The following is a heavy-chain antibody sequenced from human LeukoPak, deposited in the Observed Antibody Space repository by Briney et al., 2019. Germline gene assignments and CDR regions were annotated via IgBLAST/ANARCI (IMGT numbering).Heavy chain of an antibody. CDR1: GGSISNYC. J-gene: IGHJ4*02. V-gene: IGHV4-4*07. D-gene: IGHD3-10*01. CDR2: IYPSGST. CDR3: ARSFYGSGNFDL. Sequence: SEALSLTCSVSGGSISNYCWNWIRQPAGKGLEWIGRIYPSGSTKYNPSLKSRVTMSLDTSKILFSLKLSSVTAADPAIYYCARSFYGSGNFDLWGQGTLVTVSS.